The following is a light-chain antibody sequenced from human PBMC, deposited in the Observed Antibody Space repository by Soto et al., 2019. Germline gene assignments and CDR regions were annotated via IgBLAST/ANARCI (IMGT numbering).Light chain of an antibody. J-gene: IGKJ1*01. V-gene: IGKV1-39*01. CDR2: AAS. Sequence: DIQITQSPSSLSASVGDRVTITFRASQSISSYLNWYQQKPGKAPKLLIYAASSLQSGVPSRFSGSGSGTDFTLTISSLPPEDFETYYCQQSYSTPRTFGQGTKVDIK. CDR3: QQSYSTPRT. CDR1: QSISSY.